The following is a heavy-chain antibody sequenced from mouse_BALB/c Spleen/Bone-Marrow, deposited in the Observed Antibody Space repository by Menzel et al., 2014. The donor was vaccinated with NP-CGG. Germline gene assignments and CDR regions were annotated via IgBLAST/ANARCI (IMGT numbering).Heavy chain of an antibody. J-gene: IGHJ3*01. Sequence: EVKLVESGGGLVKPGGSLKLSCAASGFTFSSYAMPWVRQTPAKRLEWVASISSGGSTYYPESLKDRFTISRDNARNIPCLQMSSLMSDDTAMYYSARDCDVYCGFAYWGQGTLGTVSP. V-gene: IGHV5-6-5*01. D-gene: IGHD2-3*01. CDR3: ARDCDVYCGFAY. CDR2: ISSGGST. CDR1: GFTFSSYA.